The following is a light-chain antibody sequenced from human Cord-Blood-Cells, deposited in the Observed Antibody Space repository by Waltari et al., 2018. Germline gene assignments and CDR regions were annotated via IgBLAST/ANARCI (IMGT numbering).Light chain of an antibody. CDR3: QQYYSYPLT. CDR2: AAS. CDR1: PGISSY. J-gene: IGKJ4*01. V-gene: IGKV1-8*01. Sequence: AIRITQSPPPLSASTGDRVTITCRASPGISSYLAWYQQKPGKAPKLLIYAASTLQSGVPSRFSGSGSETDFTLTISCLQSEDFATYYCQQYYSYPLTFGGGTKVEIK.